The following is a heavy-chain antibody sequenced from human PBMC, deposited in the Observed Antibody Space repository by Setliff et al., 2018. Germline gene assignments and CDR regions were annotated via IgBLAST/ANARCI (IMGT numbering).Heavy chain of an antibody. CDR3: AGQGGYSYGSVEYWGQGTLVTVSYGMDV. CDR1: GYSFTTYW. D-gene: IGHD5-18*01. Sequence: PGESLKISCKGSGYSFTTYWIAWVRQMPGKGLEWMGVIYPGDSGTRYSPSFQGQVTISADKSISTAYLQWSSLKASDTAIYYCAGQGGYSYGSVEYWGQGTLVTVSYGMDVWGQGTTVTVSS. J-gene: IGHJ6*02. CDR2: IYPGDSGT. V-gene: IGHV5-51*01.